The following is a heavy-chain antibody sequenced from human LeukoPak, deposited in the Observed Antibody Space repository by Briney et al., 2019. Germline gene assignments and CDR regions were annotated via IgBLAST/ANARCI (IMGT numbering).Heavy chain of an antibody. Sequence: GGSLRLPCAASGFTFRSYWMTWVRQAPGKGLEWVANINERGSEKNYLDSVKGRFTISRDNAKNSLYLQMDSLKIEDTAVYYCLSATETGYWGQGTLVTVSS. CDR3: LSATETGY. D-gene: IGHD1-14*01. CDR1: GFTFRSYW. J-gene: IGHJ4*02. V-gene: IGHV3-7*01. CDR2: INERGSEK.